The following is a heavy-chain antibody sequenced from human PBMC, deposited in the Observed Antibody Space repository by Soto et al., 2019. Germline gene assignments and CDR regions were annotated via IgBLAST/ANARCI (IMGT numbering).Heavy chain of an antibody. CDR1: GGCISRCY. D-gene: IGHD3-16*01. J-gene: IGHJ4*02. V-gene: IGHV4-4*09. Sequence: SETLSLTCTVSGGCISRCYWSWIRQPPGKGLEWIGYGSTKYNPVLKSRVTISVDTSKNQFSLNLSSVTAADTAVYSCARLRLGGYFDYWGQGTLVTVSS. CDR2: GST. CDR3: ARLRLGGYFDY.